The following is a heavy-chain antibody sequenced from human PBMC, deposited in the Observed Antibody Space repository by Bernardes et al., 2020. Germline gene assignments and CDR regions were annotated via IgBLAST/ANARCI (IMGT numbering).Heavy chain of an antibody. CDR3: ARGNQAGDL. Sequence: GGSLRLSCAASGFTFSSYWMHWVRQAPGKGLEWVSRISGGGSGTNYADSVKGRFTISRDNAKNTLYLQMNGLRAEDTAVYYCARGNQAGDLWGQGTLFTVSA. V-gene: IGHV3-74*01. J-gene: IGHJ5*02. CDR1: GFTFSSYW. CDR2: ISGGGSGT. D-gene: IGHD6-19*01.